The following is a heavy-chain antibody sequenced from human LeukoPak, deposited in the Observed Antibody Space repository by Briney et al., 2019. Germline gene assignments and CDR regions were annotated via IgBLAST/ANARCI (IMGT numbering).Heavy chain of an antibody. CDR1: GFTFSSYA. Sequence: GRSLRLSCAASGFTFSSYAMHWVRQAPGKGLEWVAVISYDGSNKYYADSVKGRFTISRDNSKNTLYLQMNSLRAEDTAVYYCARGDSSWPNNIDYWGQGTLVTVSS. D-gene: IGHD6-13*01. CDR3: ARGDSSWPNNIDY. J-gene: IGHJ4*02. CDR2: ISYDGSNK. V-gene: IGHV3-30-3*01.